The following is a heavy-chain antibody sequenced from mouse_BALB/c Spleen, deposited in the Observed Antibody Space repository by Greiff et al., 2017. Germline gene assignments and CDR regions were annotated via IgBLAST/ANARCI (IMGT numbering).Heavy chain of an antibody. CDR2: IDPANGNT. Sequence: DVKLQESGAELVKPGASVKLSCTASGFNIKDTYMHWVKQRPEQGLEWIGRIDPANGNTKYDPKFQGKATITADTSSNTAYLQLSSLTSEDTAVYYCARSMITTRYAMDYWGQGTSVTVSS. CDR1: GFNIKDTY. D-gene: IGHD2-4*01. CDR3: ARSMITTRYAMDY. V-gene: IGHV14-3*02. J-gene: IGHJ4*01.